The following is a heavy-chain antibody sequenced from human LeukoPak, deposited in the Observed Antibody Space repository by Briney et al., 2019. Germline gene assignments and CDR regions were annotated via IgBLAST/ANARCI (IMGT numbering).Heavy chain of an antibody. D-gene: IGHD3-3*01. CDR3: AKDRRFLEWLLCALDY. J-gene: IGHJ4*02. Sequence: GGSLRLSCAASGFTFSSYAVSWVRQAPGKGLEWVSAISGSGGSTYYADSVKGRFTISRDNSKNTLYLQMNSLRAEDTAVYYCAKDRRFLEWLLCALDYWGQGTLVTVSS. V-gene: IGHV3-23*01. CDR2: ISGSGGST. CDR1: GFTFSSYA.